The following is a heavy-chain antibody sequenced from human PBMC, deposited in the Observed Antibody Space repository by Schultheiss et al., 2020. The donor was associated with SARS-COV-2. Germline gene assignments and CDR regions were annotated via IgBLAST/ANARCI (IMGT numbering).Heavy chain of an antibody. Sequence: GGSLRLSCAASGFTFSNAWMNWVRQAPGKGLEWVSAISGSGGSTYYADSVKGRFTISRENAKNSLYLQMNSLRAGDTAVYYCARELPTLDYYYGMDVWGQGTTVTVSS. D-gene: IGHD2-15*01. CDR1: GFTFSNAW. CDR3: ARELPTLDYYYGMDV. CDR2: ISGSGGST. V-gene: IGHV3-21*01. J-gene: IGHJ6*02.